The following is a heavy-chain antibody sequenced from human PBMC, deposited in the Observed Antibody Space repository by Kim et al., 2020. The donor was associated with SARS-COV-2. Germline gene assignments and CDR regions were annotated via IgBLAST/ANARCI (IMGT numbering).Heavy chain of an antibody. Sequence: AGSVKGRFTISRDNAKNSLYLQMTGLRVEDTAVYYCARWREDARGYFDDWGQGTLVTVTS. V-gene: IGHV3-48*03. J-gene: IGHJ4*02. CDR3: ARWREDARGYFDD. D-gene: IGHD6-13*01.